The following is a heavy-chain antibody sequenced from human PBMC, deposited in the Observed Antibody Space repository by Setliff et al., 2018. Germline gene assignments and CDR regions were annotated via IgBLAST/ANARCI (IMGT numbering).Heavy chain of an antibody. CDR1: GFTFSSYA. CDR2: ISGSGGST. D-gene: IGHD3-22*01. Sequence: GGSLRLSCAASGFTFSSYAMSWVRQAPGKGLEWVSAISGSGGSTYYADSVKGRFTISRDNSKNTLYLQMNSLRAEDAAVYYCAKRDYYDSSGYLLPYMDVWGKGTTVTVSS. J-gene: IGHJ6*03. CDR3: AKRDYYDSSGYLLPYMDV. V-gene: IGHV3-23*01.